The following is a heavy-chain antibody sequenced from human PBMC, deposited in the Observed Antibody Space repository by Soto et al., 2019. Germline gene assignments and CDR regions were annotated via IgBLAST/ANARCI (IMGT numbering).Heavy chain of an antibody. J-gene: IGHJ4*02. Sequence: PRLSCSASGFTFGNYAMAWVRQAPGKGLEWVSGISASGGRTYYADSAKGRFTISRDNSNNTLYLQMSSLRAEDTAVYYCAKDLEVLSARFESWGQGALVTVSS. CDR2: ISASGGRT. CDR1: GFTFGNYA. CDR3: AKDLEVLSARFES. V-gene: IGHV3-23*01. D-gene: IGHD2-15*01.